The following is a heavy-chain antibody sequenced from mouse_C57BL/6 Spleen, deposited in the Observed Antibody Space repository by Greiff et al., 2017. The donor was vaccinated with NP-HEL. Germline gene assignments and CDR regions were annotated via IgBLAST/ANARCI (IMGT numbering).Heavy chain of an antibody. CDR1: GYTFTDYY. CDR2: INPNNGGT. J-gene: IGHJ1*03. D-gene: IGHD2-3*01. V-gene: IGHV1-26*01. CDR3: ARYESPGYFDV. Sequence: EVQLQQSGPELVKPGASVKISCKASGYTFTDYYMNWVKQSHGKSLEWIGDINPNNGGTSYNQKFKGKATLTVDKSSSTAYMELRSLTSEDSAVYYCARYESPGYFDVWGTGTTVTVSS.